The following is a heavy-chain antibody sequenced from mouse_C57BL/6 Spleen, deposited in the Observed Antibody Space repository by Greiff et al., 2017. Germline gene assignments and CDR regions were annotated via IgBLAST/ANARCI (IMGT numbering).Heavy chain of an antibody. CDR1: GYTFTDYY. CDR2: IYPGSGNT. Sequence: QVQLQQSGAELVRPGASVKLSCKASGYTFTDYYINWVKQRPGQGLEWIARIYPGSGNTYYNEKFKGKATLTAEKSSSTAYMQLSSLTSEDSAVYFCARSGYYYGDYYAMDYWGQGTSVTVSS. D-gene: IGHD1-1*01. CDR3: ARSGYYYGDYYAMDY. J-gene: IGHJ4*01. V-gene: IGHV1-76*01.